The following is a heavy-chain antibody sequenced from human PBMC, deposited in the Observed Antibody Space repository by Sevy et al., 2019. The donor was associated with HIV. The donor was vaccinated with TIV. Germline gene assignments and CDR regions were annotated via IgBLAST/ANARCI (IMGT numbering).Heavy chain of an antibody. J-gene: IGHJ3*02. CDR1: GYTFTSYD. CDR3: ARGLRGKCEILSPPRFDI. V-gene: IGHV1-18*01. D-gene: IGHD1-26*01. Sequence: ASVKVSCKASGYTFTSYDISWVRQAPGQGLEWMGWVGAYNGNTNYAQNFQGRLTVTTDTSTSTAYMELRGLRSDDTAADYGARGLRGKCEILSPPRFDIWGQGTEVTVSS. CDR2: VGAYNGNT.